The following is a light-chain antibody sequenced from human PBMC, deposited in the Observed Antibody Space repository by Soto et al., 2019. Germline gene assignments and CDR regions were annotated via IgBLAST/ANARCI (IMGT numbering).Light chain of an antibody. CDR3: QQYGSSPGT. Sequence: EIVLTQSPGTLSLSPGERATLSCRASQSVSSSYLAWYQQKPGQAPRLLIYGASNRATGIPDRFRGSGSGTDFTLTISRLEPEDVAVYYCQQYGSSPGTFGQGTKLEIK. J-gene: IGKJ2*01. V-gene: IGKV3-20*01. CDR2: GAS. CDR1: QSVSSSY.